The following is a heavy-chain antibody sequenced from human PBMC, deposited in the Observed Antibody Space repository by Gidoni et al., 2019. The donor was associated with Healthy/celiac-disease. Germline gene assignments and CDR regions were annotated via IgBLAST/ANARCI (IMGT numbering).Heavy chain of an antibody. J-gene: IGHJ4*02. CDR1: GHTFSSYG. CDR2: ISAYNGNT. Sequence: QVQLVQSGAEVKKPGAAVKVSCKASGHTFSSYGINWVRQAPVQGLEWMGWISAYNGNTNYAQKLQVRVTMTTDTSTSTAYMELRTLRSDDTAVYYCARVSNEKYCSGGSFYSYWGQGTLVPVSS. D-gene: IGHD2-15*01. CDR3: ARVSNEKYCSGGSFYSY. V-gene: IGHV1-18*01.